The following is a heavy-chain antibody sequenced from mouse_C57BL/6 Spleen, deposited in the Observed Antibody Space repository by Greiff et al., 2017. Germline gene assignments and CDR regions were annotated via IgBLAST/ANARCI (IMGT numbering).Heavy chain of an antibody. Sequence: VQLKQSGAELVRPGASVKLSCTASGFNIKDDYMHWVKQRPEQGLEWIGWIDPENGDTEYASKFQGKATITADTSSNTAYLQLSSLTSEDTAVYYCTTKYYGSSSDWYVDVWGTGTTVTVSS. CDR1: GFNIKDDY. J-gene: IGHJ1*03. CDR3: TTKYYGSSSDWYVDV. CDR2: IDPENGDT. D-gene: IGHD1-1*01. V-gene: IGHV14-4*01.